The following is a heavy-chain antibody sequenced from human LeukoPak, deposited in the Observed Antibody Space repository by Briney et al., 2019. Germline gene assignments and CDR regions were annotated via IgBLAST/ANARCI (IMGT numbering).Heavy chain of an antibody. V-gene: IGHV3-21*01. CDR2: ISSSSSYI. Sequence: PGGSLRLSCAASGFTFSSYSMNWVRQAPGKGLEWVSSISSSSSYIYYADSVKGRFTISRDNAKNSLYLQMNSLRAEDTAVYYCARDIIAAAGTPDYYYYYYGMDVWGQGTTVTVSS. J-gene: IGHJ6*02. CDR1: GFTFSSYS. CDR3: ARDIIAAAGTPDYYYYYYGMDV. D-gene: IGHD6-13*01.